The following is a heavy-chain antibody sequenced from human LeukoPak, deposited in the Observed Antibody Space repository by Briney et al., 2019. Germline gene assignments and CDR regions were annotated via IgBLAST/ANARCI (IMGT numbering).Heavy chain of an antibody. D-gene: IGHD1-1*01. CDR2: INHSGST. Sequence: SETLSLTCAVYGGSFSGYYWSWIRQPPGMGLTWIGEINHSGSTNYNPSLKSRVTISVDTSKNQFSLKLSSVTAADTAIYYCARGQQLGSYNWFDPWGQGTLVTVSS. CDR3: ARGQQLGSYNWFDP. CDR1: GGSFSGYY. J-gene: IGHJ5*02. V-gene: IGHV4-34*01.